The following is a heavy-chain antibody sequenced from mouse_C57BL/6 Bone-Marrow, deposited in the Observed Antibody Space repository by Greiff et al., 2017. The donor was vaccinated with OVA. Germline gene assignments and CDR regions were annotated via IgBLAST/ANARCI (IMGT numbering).Heavy chain of an antibody. J-gene: IGHJ4*01. CDR2: INPNNGGT. Sequence: EVQLQQSGPELVKPGASVKISCKASGYTFTDYYMNWVKQSHGKSLEWIGDINPNNGGTSYNQKFKGKATLTVEKSSSTAYMELRSLTSEDSAVYYGARNGVTVPYAMDYWGQGTSVTVSS. CDR3: ARNGVTVPYAMDY. V-gene: IGHV1-26*01. D-gene: IGHD1-1*01. CDR1: GYTFTDYY.